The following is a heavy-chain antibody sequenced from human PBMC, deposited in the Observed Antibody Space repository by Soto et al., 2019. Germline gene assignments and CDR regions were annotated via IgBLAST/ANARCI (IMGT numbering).Heavy chain of an antibody. CDR2: IDWDDDE. CDR3: ARRPGYSYGYDY. V-gene: IGHV2-70*01. D-gene: IGHD5-18*01. Sequence: TLSLTCAVSGGSISSGGYSWSWIRQPPGKALEWLALIDWDDDEYYSTSLKTRLTISKDTSKNQAVLTMTNMDPVDTATYYCARRPGYSYGYDYWGHGTLVTVSS. CDR1: GGSISSGGYS. J-gene: IGHJ4*01.